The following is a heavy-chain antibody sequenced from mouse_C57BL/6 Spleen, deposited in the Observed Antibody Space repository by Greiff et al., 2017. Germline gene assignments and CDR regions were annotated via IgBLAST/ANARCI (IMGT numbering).Heavy chain of an antibody. D-gene: IGHD3-2*02. CDR1: GYTFTSYW. CDR3: ARRPLTAQAAFDY. CDR2: IYPGSGST. V-gene: IGHV1-55*01. J-gene: IGHJ2*01. Sequence: QVQLQQPGAELVKPGASVKMSCKASGYTFTSYWITWVKQRPGQGLEWIGDIYPGSGSTNYNEKFKSKATLTVDTSSSTAYMQLSSLTSEDSAVYYCARRPLTAQAAFDYWGQGTTLTVSS.